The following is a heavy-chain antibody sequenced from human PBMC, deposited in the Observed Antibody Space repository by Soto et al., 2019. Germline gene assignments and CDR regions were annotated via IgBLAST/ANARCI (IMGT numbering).Heavy chain of an antibody. Sequence: GGSLRLSCGASGFTFRSYWMHWVRQAPGKGLVWVSRIKSDGGTTSYADSVKGRFIISRDNAKNTLYLQMNSLRVEDTAVYYCARAEDPHYYYGMDVWGQGATVTVSS. CDR3: ARAEDPHYYYGMDV. V-gene: IGHV3-74*01. CDR2: IKSDGGTT. J-gene: IGHJ6*02. CDR1: GFTFRSYW.